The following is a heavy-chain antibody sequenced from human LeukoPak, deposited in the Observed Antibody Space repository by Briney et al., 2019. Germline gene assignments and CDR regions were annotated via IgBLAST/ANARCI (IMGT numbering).Heavy chain of an antibody. J-gene: IGHJ4*02. CDR3: AREVDYFDSSGYYHYYFDS. V-gene: IGHV4-30-2*01. CDR1: GGPINSGGDS. D-gene: IGHD3-22*01. Sequence: SETLSLTCTVSGGPINSGGDSWSWIRQPPGKGLEWIGHIYHSGSPYYSPSLRSRVTMSLDRSKNQFSLKLTSVTAADTAVYYCAREVDYFDSSGYYHYYFDSWGQGTLVTVSS. CDR2: IYHSGSP.